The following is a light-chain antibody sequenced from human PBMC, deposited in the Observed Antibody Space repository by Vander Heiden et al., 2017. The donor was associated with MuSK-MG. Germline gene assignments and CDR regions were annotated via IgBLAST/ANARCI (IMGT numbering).Light chain of an antibody. CDR1: QSIRIY. CDR2: GAS. V-gene: IGKV1-39*01. CDR3: QQSYTNFT. Sequence: DVQMTQSPSSLSASVGDRVTITCRASQSIRIYLNWYQQYPGKAPKLLISGASSLHTGVPSRFSGSGSGTDFTLTSSRLQPEDFATYHCQQSYTNFTFGGGTKLXVK. J-gene: IGKJ4*01.